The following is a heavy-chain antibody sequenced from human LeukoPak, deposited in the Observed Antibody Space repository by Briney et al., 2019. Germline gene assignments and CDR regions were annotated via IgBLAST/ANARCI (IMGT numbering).Heavy chain of an antibody. CDR1: GGSISSYY. V-gene: IGHV4-4*07. CDR3: ARAVGSGSFQTYYYYMDV. D-gene: IGHD3-10*01. CDR2: IYTSGST. J-gene: IGHJ6*03. Sequence: SETLSLTCTVSGGSISSYYWSWIRQPAGKGLEWIGRIYTSGSTNYNPSLKSRVAMSVDTSKNQFSLKLSSVTAADTAVYYCARAVGSGSFQTYYYYMDVWGKGTTVTISS.